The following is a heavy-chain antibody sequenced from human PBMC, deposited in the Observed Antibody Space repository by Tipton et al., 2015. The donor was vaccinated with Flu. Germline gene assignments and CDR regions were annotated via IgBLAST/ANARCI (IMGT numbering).Heavy chain of an antibody. CDR3: IRNRRFSYGYGDY. CDR1: GFTFGDYA. V-gene: IGHV3-49*04. Sequence: RSLRLSCIASGFTFGDYAMSWVRQAPGKVLEWVGFMRSKTYGGTTEYAASVKDRFTISRDDSKSIAYLQMNSLKTEDTDVYYCIRNRRFSYGYGDYWGQGTLVTVSS. D-gene: IGHD5-18*01. CDR2: MRSKTYGGTT. J-gene: IGHJ4*02.